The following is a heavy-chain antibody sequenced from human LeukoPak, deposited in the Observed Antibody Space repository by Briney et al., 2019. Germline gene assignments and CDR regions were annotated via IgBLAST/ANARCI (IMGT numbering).Heavy chain of an antibody. J-gene: IGHJ4*02. V-gene: IGHV1-18*01. CDR3: ARDLTCYYDSSGYYYDY. Sequence: GASVKVSCKASGYTFTSYGISWVRQAPGQGLEWMGWISAYNGNTNYAQKLQGRVTMTTDTSTSTAYMELRSLRSDDTAVYYCARDLTCYYDSSGYYYDYWGQGTLVTVSS. CDR1: GYTFTSYG. D-gene: IGHD3-22*01. CDR2: ISAYNGNT.